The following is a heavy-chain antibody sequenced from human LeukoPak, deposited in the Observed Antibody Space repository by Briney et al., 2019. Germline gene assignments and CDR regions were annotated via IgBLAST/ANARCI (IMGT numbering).Heavy chain of an antibody. J-gene: IGHJ4*02. Sequence: SETLSLTCTVSGGSISSYYWSWIRQPPGKGLEWMGYIYYSGSTNYNPSLKSRVTISVDTSKNQFSLKLSSVTAADTAVYYCARHELRYFDWDYWGQGTLVTVSS. CDR2: IYYSGST. CDR3: ARHELRYFDWDY. V-gene: IGHV4-59*08. D-gene: IGHD3-9*01. CDR1: GGSISSYY.